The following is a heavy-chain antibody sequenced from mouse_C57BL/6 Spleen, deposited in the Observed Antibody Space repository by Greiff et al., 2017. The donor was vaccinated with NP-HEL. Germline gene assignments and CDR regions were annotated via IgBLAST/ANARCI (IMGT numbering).Heavy chain of an antibody. CDR2: INPNNGGT. CDR3: ARKRNNNYHYYAMDY. D-gene: IGHD2-1*01. J-gene: IGHJ4*01. V-gene: IGHV1-18*01. CDR1: GYTFTDYN. Sequence: EVQLQQSGPELVKPGASVKIPCKASGYTFTDYNMDWVKQSHGKSLEWIGDINPNNGGTIYNQKFKGKATLTVDKSSSTAYMELRSLTSEDTAVYYCARKRNNNYHYYAMDYWGQGTSVTVSS.